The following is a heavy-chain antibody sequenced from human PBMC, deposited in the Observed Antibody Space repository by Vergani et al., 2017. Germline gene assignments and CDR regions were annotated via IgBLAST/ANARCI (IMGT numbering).Heavy chain of an antibody. CDR1: GYSISSGYY. J-gene: IGHJ4*02. CDR3: ARRERKYDYVWVGSTYYFDC. D-gene: IGHD3-16*01. V-gene: IGHV4-38-2*01. CDR2: IYHSGST. Sequence: QVQLQESGPGLVKPSETLSLTCAVSGYSISSGYYWGWIRQPPGKGLEWIGSIYHSGSTYYNPSLKSRVTISVDTSKNQFSLKLSSGTAADTAVYYCARRERKYDYVWVGSTYYFDCWGQGTLVTVSS.